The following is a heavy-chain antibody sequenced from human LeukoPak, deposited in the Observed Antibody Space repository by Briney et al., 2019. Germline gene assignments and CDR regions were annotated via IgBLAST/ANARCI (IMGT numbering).Heavy chain of an antibody. D-gene: IGHD6-13*01. Sequence: RASVKVSCKASGYTFTSYYMHWVRQAPGQGLEWMGIINPSGGSTSYAQKFQGRVTMTRDTSTSTVYMELSSLRSEDTAVYYCARGIAAAEGSCDWFDPWGQGTLVTVSS. CDR1: GYTFTSYY. J-gene: IGHJ5*02. V-gene: IGHV1-46*01. CDR3: ARGIAAAEGSCDWFDP. CDR2: INPSGGST.